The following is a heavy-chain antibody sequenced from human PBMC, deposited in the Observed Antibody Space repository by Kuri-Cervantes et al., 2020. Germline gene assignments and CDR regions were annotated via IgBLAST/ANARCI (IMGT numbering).Heavy chain of an antibody. D-gene: IGHD1-1*01. CDR3: ARVQIEVESTETGTTHYYYAMDV. Sequence: ASVKVSCKASGYTFTSYDIHWVRQAPGQGLEWMGWISPDNGNTNYAQKFQGRVTMTTETATNTAYMELWGLRSDDTAVYYCARVQIEVESTETGTTHYYYAMDVWGQGTTVTVSS. J-gene: IGHJ6*02. CDR2: ISPDNGNT. V-gene: IGHV1-18*01. CDR1: GYTFTSYD.